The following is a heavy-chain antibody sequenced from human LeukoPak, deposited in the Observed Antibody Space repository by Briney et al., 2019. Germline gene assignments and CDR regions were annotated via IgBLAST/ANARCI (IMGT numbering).Heavy chain of an antibody. J-gene: IGHJ4*02. CDR3: AKVIGSTWYRYFDF. D-gene: IGHD6-13*01. V-gene: IGHV3-23*01. CDR2: ISGSGGST. Sequence: GGSLRLSCAASGFTFSSYAMNWVRQAPGKGLEWVSGISGSGGSTYYADSVKGRFTISRDNSKNTLYLQVNSLRAEDTALYYCAKVIGSTWYRYFDFWGQGTLVTVSS. CDR1: GFTFSSYA.